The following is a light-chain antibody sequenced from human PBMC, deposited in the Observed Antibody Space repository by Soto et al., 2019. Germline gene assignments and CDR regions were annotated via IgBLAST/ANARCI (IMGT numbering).Light chain of an antibody. CDR3: CSYAGSRWV. J-gene: IGLJ3*02. V-gene: IGLV2-23*02. CDR2: EVI. CDR1: SSDIGIYDL. Sequence: QSALTQPASVSGSPGQSITISCSGSSSDIGIYDLVSWYQQHPGKGPKLVIYEVIKRPSGVSNRFSGSKSGNAASLTISGLQSEDEADYYCCSYAGSRWVFGGGTKLTVL.